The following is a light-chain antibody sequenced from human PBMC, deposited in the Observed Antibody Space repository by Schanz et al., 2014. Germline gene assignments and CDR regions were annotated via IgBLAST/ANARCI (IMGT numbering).Light chain of an antibody. V-gene: IGKV3-20*01. J-gene: IGKJ3*01. CDR2: RAS. Sequence: EIVMTQSPATLSVSPGERATLSCRASQSVSDNLAWYQQKPGQAPSLLIWRASNRATGIPDRFSGSGSGTDFTLTITRLEPEDFAVYYCQHYGSSPLFTFGPGTKVDIK. CDR3: QHYGSSPLFT. CDR1: QSVSDN.